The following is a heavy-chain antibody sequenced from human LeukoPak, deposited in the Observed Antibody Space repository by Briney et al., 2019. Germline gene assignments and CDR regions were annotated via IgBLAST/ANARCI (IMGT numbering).Heavy chain of an antibody. D-gene: IGHD3-10*01. CDR3: ARPNRSGTYDF. V-gene: IGHV4-39*01. J-gene: IGHJ4*02. CDR2: IYYSGTT. CDR1: GDSISGSYYY. Sequence: PSETLSLTCTVSGDSISGSYYYWGWIRQPQGKELDWIGSIYYSGTTYYNPSLKSRVTISIDTSKNQFSLKMSSVTAADTATYYCARPNRSGTYDFWGQGTLVTVSS.